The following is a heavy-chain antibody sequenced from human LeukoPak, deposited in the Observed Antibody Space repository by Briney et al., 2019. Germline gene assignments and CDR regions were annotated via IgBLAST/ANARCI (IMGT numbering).Heavy chain of an antibody. CDR1: GFTFSSYA. D-gene: IGHD3-10*01. Sequence: GGSLRLSCAASGFTFSSYAMSWVRQAPGKGLEWVANIKQDGSEKYYVDSVEGRFTISRDNAKNSLYLQVNSLRVDDTAVYYCAKNRGSGSYYDYWGQGTLVTVSS. V-gene: IGHV3-7*01. CDR2: IKQDGSEK. CDR3: AKNRGSGSYYDY. J-gene: IGHJ4*02.